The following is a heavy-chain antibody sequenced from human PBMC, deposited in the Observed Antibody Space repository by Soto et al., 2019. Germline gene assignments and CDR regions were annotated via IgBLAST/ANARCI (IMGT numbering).Heavy chain of an antibody. J-gene: IGHJ3*02. V-gene: IGHV3-23*01. CDR1: GFTFSSYA. CDR3: ATCGGSGNDAFDI. D-gene: IGHD2-15*01. CDR2: LSGGGGST. Sequence: GGSLRLSCAASGFTFSSYAMSWVRQAPGKGLEWVSALSGGGGSTYYADSVKGRFTISRDNSKNTLYLQMNNLRAVDTAVYYYATCGGSGNDAFDIWGQGTMVTVSS.